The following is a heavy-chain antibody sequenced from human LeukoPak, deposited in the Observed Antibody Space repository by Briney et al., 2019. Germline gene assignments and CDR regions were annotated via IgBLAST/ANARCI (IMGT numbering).Heavy chain of an antibody. CDR3: AIYYYYDSSGYSSDAFDI. V-gene: IGHV1-2*02. J-gene: IGHJ3*02. Sequence: ASVKVSCKASGYTFTGYYMHWVRQAPGQGLEWMGWINPNSGGTNYAQKFQGRVTMTRDTSISTAYMELSRLRSDDTAVYYCAIYYYYDSSGYSSDAFDIWGQGTMVTVSS. D-gene: IGHD3-22*01. CDR1: GYTFTGYY. CDR2: INPNSGGT.